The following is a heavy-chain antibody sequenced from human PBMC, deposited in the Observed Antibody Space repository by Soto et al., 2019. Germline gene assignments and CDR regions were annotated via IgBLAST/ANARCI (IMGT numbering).Heavy chain of an antibody. V-gene: IGHV1-24*01. J-gene: IGHJ6*02. D-gene: IGHD3-10*01. Sequence: ASVKVSCKVSGYTLTELSMHWVRQAPGKGLEWMGGFDPEDGETIYAQKFQGRVTMTEDTSTDTAYMGLSSLRSEDTAVYYCATSFTMVRGVRYYYYYYGMDVWGQGTTVTVSS. CDR3: ATSFTMVRGVRYYYYYYGMDV. CDR2: FDPEDGET. CDR1: GYTLTELS.